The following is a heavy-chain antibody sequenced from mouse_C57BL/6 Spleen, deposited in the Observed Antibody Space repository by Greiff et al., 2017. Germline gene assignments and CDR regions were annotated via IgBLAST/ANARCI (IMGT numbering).Heavy chain of an antibody. CDR1: GYTFTDYN. Sequence: VQLQQSGPELVKPGASVKIPCKASGYTFTDYNMDWVKQSHGKSLEWIGDINPNNGGTIYNQKFKGKATLTVDKSSSTAYMGRRSLTSEDTAVYYCASRGNSRWYVDVGGTGTTVTVSS. CDR3: ASRGNSRWYVDV. V-gene: IGHV1-18*01. D-gene: IGHD3-3*01. CDR2: INPNNGGT. J-gene: IGHJ1*03.